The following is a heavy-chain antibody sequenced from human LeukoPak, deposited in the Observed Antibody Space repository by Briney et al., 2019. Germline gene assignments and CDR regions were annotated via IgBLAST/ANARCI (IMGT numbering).Heavy chain of an antibody. J-gene: IGHJ4*02. CDR2: ISGSGGST. CDR1: GFTFSSYA. CDR3: AKDLRFLEWLSDVDY. Sequence: GGSLRLSCAASGFTFSSYAMSWVRQAPGKGLEWVSAISGSGGSTYYADSVKGRFTISRDNSKNTLYLQMNSLRAEDTAVYYCAKDLRFLEWLSDVDYWGQGTLVTVSS. D-gene: IGHD3-3*01. V-gene: IGHV3-23*01.